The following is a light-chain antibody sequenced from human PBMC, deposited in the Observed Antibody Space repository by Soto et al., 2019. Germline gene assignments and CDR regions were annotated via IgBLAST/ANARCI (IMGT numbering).Light chain of an antibody. CDR1: QTVSSTY. CDR3: QLYVSSPPGYT. V-gene: IGKV3-20*01. Sequence: EIVLTQSPGTLSLSPGERATLSCRASQTVSSTYLAWYQQKPGQAPGLLLYGASNRATGIPDRFSGSGSGTDFTLTISRREPEDFAGYYWQLYVSSPPGYTFGQGTKLEIK. J-gene: IGKJ2*01. CDR2: GAS.